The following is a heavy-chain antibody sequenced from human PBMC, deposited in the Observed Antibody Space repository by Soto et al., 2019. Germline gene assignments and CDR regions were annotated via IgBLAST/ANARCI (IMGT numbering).Heavy chain of an antibody. D-gene: IGHD2-15*01. CDR3: ARDSYCMGGSFHDGRFGS. CDR1: GDTFSTHA. J-gene: IGHJ5*01. CDR2: ILPLYGTT. V-gene: IGHV1-69*06. Sequence: QVQMVESGAEVKKPGFSVKVSCKASGDTFSTHATSWVRLAPGQGLTWMGGILPLYGTTYYAQNFQDRVTITADKSASTGYMGVTRLRVEDTAFYYPARDSYCMGGSFHDGRFGSWGQRTLVTVSS.